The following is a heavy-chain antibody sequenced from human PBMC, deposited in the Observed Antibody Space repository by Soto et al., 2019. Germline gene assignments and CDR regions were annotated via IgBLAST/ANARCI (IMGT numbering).Heavy chain of an antibody. CDR3: ARGRLHCISTSCQVYYFYGMDV. D-gene: IGHD2-2*01. CDR1: GGSISSSSYY. V-gene: IGHV4-39*01. CDR2: TYYSGST. Sequence: PSETLSLTCTVSGGSISSSSYYWGWIRQPPGKGLEWIGSTYYSGSTYYNPSLKSRVTISVDTSKNQFSLQLNSVTPEDTAVYYCARGRLHCISTSCQVYYFYGMDVWGQGTTVTVSS. J-gene: IGHJ6*02.